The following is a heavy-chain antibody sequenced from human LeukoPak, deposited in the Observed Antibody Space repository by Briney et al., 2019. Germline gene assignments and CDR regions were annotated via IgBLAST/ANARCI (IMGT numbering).Heavy chain of an antibody. CDR3: AREVPYDSSRYYQPFDY. CDR2: INPSSGGT. D-gene: IGHD3-22*01. Sequence: GASVKVSCKASGYTFTGYYMHWVRQAPGQGLEWMGWINPSSGGTNYAQKFQGRVTMTRDTSISTAYMELRSLRSDDTAVFYCAREVPYDSSRYYQPFDYWGQGTLVTVSS. J-gene: IGHJ4*02. CDR1: GYTFTGYY. V-gene: IGHV1-2*02.